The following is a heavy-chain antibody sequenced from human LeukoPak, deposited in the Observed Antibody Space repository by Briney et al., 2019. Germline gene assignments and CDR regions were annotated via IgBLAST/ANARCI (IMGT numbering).Heavy chain of an antibody. V-gene: IGHV4-59*08. CDR2: IFYSESA. Sequence: PSETLSLTCTVSSNSISYYYWSWIRQPPGKGLEWIGYIFYSESANYNPSLKSRVTISVDTSKNQFSLKLSSVTAADTAVYYCARVLIVGGSGSYPPYYFDYWGQGTLVTVSS. CDR1: SNSISYYY. D-gene: IGHD3-10*01. J-gene: IGHJ4*02. CDR3: ARVLIVGGSGSYPPYYFDY.